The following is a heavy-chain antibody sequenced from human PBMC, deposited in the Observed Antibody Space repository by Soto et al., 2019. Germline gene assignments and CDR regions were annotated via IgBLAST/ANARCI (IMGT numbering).Heavy chain of an antibody. CDR3: AREMIPMIMGGMSAMDV. CDR1: KFTFRTYV. J-gene: IGHJ6*02. V-gene: IGHV3-30*04. Sequence: QVQLVESGGGVVQPERSQRLSCEASKFTFRTYVMHWVRQAPGKGLEWVALISFDGTNQYYADSVKGRFTISRDTSKNTMYLQMNSLRPEDTAVYYCAREMIPMIMGGMSAMDVWGQGTTVTVSS. D-gene: IGHD3-22*01. CDR2: ISFDGTNQ.